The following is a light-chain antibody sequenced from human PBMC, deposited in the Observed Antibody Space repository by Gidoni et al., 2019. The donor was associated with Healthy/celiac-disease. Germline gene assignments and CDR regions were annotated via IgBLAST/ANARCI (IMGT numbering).Light chain of an antibody. V-gene: IGKV1-6*01. CDR3: LQDYNYPWT. CDR1: QGIRND. Sequence: AIQMTQSPSSLSASVGDRVTITCRASQGIRNDLGWYQQKPGKAPKLLIYAASSLQSGAPSRFSGSGSCTDFTLTISSLQPEDFATYYCLQDYNYPWTFGQGTKVEIK. CDR2: AAS. J-gene: IGKJ1*01.